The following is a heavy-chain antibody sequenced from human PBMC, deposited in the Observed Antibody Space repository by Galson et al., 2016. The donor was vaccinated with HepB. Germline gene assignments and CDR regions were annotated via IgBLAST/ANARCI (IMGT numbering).Heavy chain of an antibody. J-gene: IGHJ4*02. CDR1: GFTFSSFS. Sequence: SLRLSCAVSGFTFSSFSLNWVRQAPGKGLEWVANIKQDGSEEYYVDSVKGRFTIARDNAKNSMYLQMNSLRAEDTAVYYCARAPLEMATIQRGYFDYWGQGTLVTVSS. V-gene: IGHV3-7*01. D-gene: IGHD5-24*01. CDR2: IKQDGSEE. CDR3: ARAPLEMATIQRGYFDY.